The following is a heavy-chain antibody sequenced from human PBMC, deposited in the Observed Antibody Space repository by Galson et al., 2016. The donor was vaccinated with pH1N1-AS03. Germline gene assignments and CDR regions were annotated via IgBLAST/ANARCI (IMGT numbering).Heavy chain of an antibody. D-gene: IGHD3-16*01. Sequence: SLRLSCAASGFTFSGDWMYWIRQAPGKGLVWVANINPDGSQKYYVDSLKGRFTISRDNAKNSLYLQMNSLRVEDTAVYYCARGETGNVRFDYWGQGAPGTVSS. J-gene: IGHJ4*02. CDR1: GFTFSGDW. CDR3: ARGETGNVRFDY. V-gene: IGHV3-7*03. CDR2: INPDGSQK.